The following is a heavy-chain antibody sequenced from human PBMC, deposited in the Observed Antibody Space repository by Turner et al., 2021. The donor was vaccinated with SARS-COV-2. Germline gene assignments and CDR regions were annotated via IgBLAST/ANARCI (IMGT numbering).Heavy chain of an antibody. CDR1: GCSISSSNYY. V-gene: IGHV4-39*01. J-gene: IGHJ6*02. Sequence: LQLQESVPDLVTPSETLSLTCPVSGCSISSSNYYWGWIRQPPGKGLEWIGSIYYSGSTYYNPSLKSRVTISVDTSKNQFSLKLSSVTAADTAVYYCARVLNPVSYYDYYECMDFWGQGTPVTVSS. CDR2: IYYSGST. D-gene: IGHD3-10*01. CDR3: ARVLNPVSYYDYYECMDF.